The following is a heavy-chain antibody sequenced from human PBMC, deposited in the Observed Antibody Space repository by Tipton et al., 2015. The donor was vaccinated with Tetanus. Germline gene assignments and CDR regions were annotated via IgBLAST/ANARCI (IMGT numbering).Heavy chain of an antibody. CDR3: VSGSALDY. CDR1: GFTFSAYY. CDR2: ISHTGTTT. D-gene: IGHD6-25*01. J-gene: IGHJ4*02. Sequence: GSLRLSCAASGFTFSAYYMSWIRLAPGKGLEWISYISHTGTTTYYSASVMGRFTVSRDNTKNSLFLQMDSLRADDTAVYYCVSGSALDYWGQGTLITVSS. V-gene: IGHV3-11*04.